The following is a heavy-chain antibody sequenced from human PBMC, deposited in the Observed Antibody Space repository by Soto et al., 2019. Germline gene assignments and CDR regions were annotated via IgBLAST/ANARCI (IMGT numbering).Heavy chain of an antibody. CDR1: GFSFMDYT. CDR2: ISWSGDIT. V-gene: IGHV3-23*01. Sequence: GGAVRLSCADSGFSFMDYTMSWVRQAPGKGLEWVSGISWSGDITYYADSVKGRFTIFRDNSKNTLYLQMNSLRDEDTAVYYFEKNWHFFYHAEDGMDAWGQGSAVTVS. CDR3: EKNWHFFYHAEDGMDA. J-gene: IGHJ6*02. D-gene: IGHD3-16*02.